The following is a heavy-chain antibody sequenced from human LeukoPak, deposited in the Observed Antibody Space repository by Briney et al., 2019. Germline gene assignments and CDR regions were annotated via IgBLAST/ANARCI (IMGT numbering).Heavy chain of an antibody. CDR2: ISSSSGTI. CDR1: GFTFSSYA. CDR3: ARGGDPDY. V-gene: IGHV3-48*04. D-gene: IGHD2-21*02. Sequence: PGGSLRLSCAASGFTFSSYAMSWVRQAPGKGLEWVSYISSSSGTIFYADSVKGRFTISRDNAKNSLYLQMNSLRAEDTAVYYCARGGDPDYWGQGTLVTVSS. J-gene: IGHJ4*02.